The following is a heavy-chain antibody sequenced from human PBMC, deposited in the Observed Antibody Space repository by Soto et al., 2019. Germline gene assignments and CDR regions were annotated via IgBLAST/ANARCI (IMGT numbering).Heavy chain of an antibody. Sequence: GRSLRLSCTASGSTCGEYAMSWSRQAPGKGLGWVSYISSVGTTTYYADSVKGRFSISMDNAKNSLYLQMNSLRAEDTAVYFCAKDQEGSGSHWLGYNYYGMDVWGQGTTVTVSS. CDR3: AKDQEGSGSHWLGYNYYGMDV. D-gene: IGHD3-10*01. V-gene: IGHV3-11*01. J-gene: IGHJ6*02. CDR1: GSTCGEYA. CDR2: ISSVGTTT.